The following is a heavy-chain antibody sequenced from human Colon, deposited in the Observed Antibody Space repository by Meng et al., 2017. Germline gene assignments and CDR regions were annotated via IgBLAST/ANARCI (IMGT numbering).Heavy chain of an antibody. Sequence: GESLKISCAASGLTFSSHAMNWVRQAPGRGLEWVSGISGSGGRTDYADSVKGRFTTSRDNSNNMLYLQMSSLRAEDTAIYYCARRRRDGYNSEIDSWGQGTLVTVSS. J-gene: IGHJ4*02. V-gene: IGHV3-23*01. CDR2: ISGSGGRT. CDR3: ARRRRDGYNSEIDS. D-gene: IGHD5-24*01. CDR1: GLTFSSHA.